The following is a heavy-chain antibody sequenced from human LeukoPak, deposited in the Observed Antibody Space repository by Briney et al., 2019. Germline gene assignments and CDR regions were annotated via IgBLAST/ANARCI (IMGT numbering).Heavy chain of an antibody. V-gene: IGHV4-39*01. J-gene: IGHJ4*02. D-gene: IGHD6-13*01. CDR1: GGSISSGSYY. Sequence: PSETLSLTCTVSGGSISSGSYYWGCIRQPPGKGLVWIVNIYYSGSAYYNPSLKSRVTISVDTSKNQFSLKLGSVTAADTAVYYCARRSAGNHRNLNFDFWGQGTLVTVSS. CDR2: IYYSGSA. CDR3: ARRSAGNHRNLNFDF.